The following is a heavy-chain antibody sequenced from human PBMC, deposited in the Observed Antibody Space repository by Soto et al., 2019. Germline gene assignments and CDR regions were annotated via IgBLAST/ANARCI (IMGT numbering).Heavy chain of an antibody. CDR1: GDSVSSNSAA. Sequence: SQTLSLTCVISGDSVSSNSAAWNWIRQSPSRGLEWLGRTYYRSKWYNDYAVSVKSRITINPDTSKNQFSLQLNSVTPEDTAVYYCARVVPYSSSSFYYYYMDVWGKGTTVTVSS. D-gene: IGHD6-6*01. CDR2: TYYRSKWYN. V-gene: IGHV6-1*01. J-gene: IGHJ6*03. CDR3: ARVVPYSSSSFYYYYMDV.